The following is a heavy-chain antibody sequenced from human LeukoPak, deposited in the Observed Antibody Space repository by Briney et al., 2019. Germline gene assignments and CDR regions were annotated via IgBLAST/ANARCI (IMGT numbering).Heavy chain of an antibody. J-gene: IGHJ5*02. D-gene: IGHD6-13*01. CDR3: AKSKDGNIAASFDP. V-gene: IGHV3-23*01. CDR2: ISGSGGST. CDR1: GFTFSGYA. Sequence: GGSLRLSCAASGFTFSGYAMSWVRQAPGKGLEWVSAISGSGGSTYYADSVKGRFTISRDNSKNTLYLQMNSLRAEDTAVYYCAKSKDGNIAASFDPWGQGTLVTVSS.